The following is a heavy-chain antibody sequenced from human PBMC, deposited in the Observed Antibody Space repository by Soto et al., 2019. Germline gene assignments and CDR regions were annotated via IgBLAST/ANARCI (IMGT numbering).Heavy chain of an antibody. D-gene: IGHD5-12*01. J-gene: IGHJ6*02. CDR2: TYYRSKWYN. Sequence: LSQTLSLTCAISGDSVSSNSAAWNWIRQSPSRGLEWLGRTYYRSKWYNDYAVSVKSRITINPDTSKNQFSLQLNSVTPEDTAVYYCARDLVATTPYYYYYGMDVWGQGTTVTVSS. CDR1: GDSVSSNSAA. V-gene: IGHV6-1*01. CDR3: ARDLVATTPYYYYYGMDV.